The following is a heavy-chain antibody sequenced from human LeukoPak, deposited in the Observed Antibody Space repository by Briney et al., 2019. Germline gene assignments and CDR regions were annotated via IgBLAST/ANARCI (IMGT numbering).Heavy chain of an antibody. CDR1: GFGFSHAW. V-gene: IGHV3-15*01. CDR3: TTAPSGYAYMNGWHLDY. D-gene: IGHD5-18*01. Sequence: SGGSLRLSCAASGFGFSHAWMSWVRQAPGKGPEWIGRIKRKSDGETTDYAAPVKGRFTISRDDSKNTLFLQMNSLRTEDTAFYYCTTAPSGYAYMNGWHLDYWGQGALVTVSS. J-gene: IGHJ4*02. CDR2: IKRKSDGETT.